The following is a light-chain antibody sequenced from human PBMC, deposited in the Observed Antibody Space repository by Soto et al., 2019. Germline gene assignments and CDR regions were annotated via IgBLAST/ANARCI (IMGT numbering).Light chain of an antibody. J-gene: IGKJ1*01. CDR2: AAS. Sequence: DLQMTQSPSSLSASVGDRVSVTCRASQSISTFLNWYQQRPGEAPKLLIYAASSLQSGVPSRFSGSGPGADFTLPIGSLQPEDFATYYCQQRYTTPRTFGQGTKVEVK. V-gene: IGKV1-39*01. CDR3: QQRYTTPRT. CDR1: QSISTF.